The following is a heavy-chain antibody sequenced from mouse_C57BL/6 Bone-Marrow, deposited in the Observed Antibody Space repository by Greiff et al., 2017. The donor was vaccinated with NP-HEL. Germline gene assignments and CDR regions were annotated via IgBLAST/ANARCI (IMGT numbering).Heavy chain of an antibody. J-gene: IGHJ1*03. CDR3: VIYLWYFDV. CDR1: GYTFTDYN. V-gene: IGHV1-22*01. D-gene: IGHD1-1*01. Sequence: EVQVVESGPELVKPGASVKMSCKASGYTFTDYNMHWVKQSHGKSLEWIGYINPNNGGTSYNQKFKGKATLTVNKSSSTAYMELRSLTSEDSAVYYCVIYLWYFDVWGTGTTVTVSS. CDR2: INPNNGGT.